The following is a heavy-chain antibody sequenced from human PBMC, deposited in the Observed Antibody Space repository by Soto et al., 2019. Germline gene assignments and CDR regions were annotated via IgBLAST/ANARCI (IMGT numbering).Heavy chain of an antibody. CDR2: ISGGGDTT. J-gene: IGHJ4*02. CDR3: AKGRGGSGSLTPRVDF. V-gene: IGHV3-23*01. D-gene: IGHD3-10*01. CDR1: GFTFNNYA. Sequence: EVQLLESGGGLVQPGGSLRLSCAASGFTFNNYAMTWVRQAPGKGLEWVSAISGGGDTTSYADSVKGRFTVFRDGSKNTLYLQMRSLRAEDTAIYYCAKGRGGSGSLTPRVDFWGQGTLVTVSS.